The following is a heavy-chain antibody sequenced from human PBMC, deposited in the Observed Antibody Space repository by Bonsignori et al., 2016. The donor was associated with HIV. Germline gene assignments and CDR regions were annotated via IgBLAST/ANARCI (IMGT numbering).Heavy chain of an antibody. Sequence: VRQAPGQGLEWMGGIIPILGIANYAQKFQGRVTITADESTSTAYMELSSLRSEDTAVYYCARGYSGYPHAFDIWGQGTMVTVSS. V-gene: IGHV1-69*10. CDR2: IIPILGIA. D-gene: IGHD5-12*01. J-gene: IGHJ3*02. CDR3: ARGYSGYPHAFDI.